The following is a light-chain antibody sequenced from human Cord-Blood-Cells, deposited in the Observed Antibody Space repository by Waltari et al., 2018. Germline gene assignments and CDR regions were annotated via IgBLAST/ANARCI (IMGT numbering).Light chain of an antibody. CDR3: QQYNNWPPYT. Sequence: EIVMTQSPATLSVSPGERATLSCRASQSVSSNLAWYQQKHGQAPRLPVYGASTRATGIPARFSRSGSGTEFTLTISSLLSEDFAVYYCQQYNNWPPYTFGQGTKLEIK. CDR2: GAS. CDR1: QSVSSN. J-gene: IGKJ2*01. V-gene: IGKV3-15*01.